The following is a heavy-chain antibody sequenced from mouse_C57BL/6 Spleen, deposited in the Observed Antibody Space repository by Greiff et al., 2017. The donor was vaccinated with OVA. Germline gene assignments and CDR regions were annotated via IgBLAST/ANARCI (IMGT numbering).Heavy chain of an antibody. CDR2: IHPNSGST. Sequence: VQLQQPGAELVKPGASVKLSCKASGYTFTSYWMHWVKQRPGQGLEWIGMIHPNSGSTNYNEKFKSKATLTVDKSSSTAYMQLSSLTSEDSAVYYCARPSSGYLAWFAYWGQGTLVTVSA. V-gene: IGHV1-64*01. D-gene: IGHD3-2*02. CDR3: ARPSSGYLAWFAY. J-gene: IGHJ3*01. CDR1: GYTFTSYW.